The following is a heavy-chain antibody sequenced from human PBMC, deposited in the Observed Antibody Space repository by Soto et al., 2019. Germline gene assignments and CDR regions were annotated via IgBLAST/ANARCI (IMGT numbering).Heavy chain of an antibody. CDR1: GFNVNSDY. J-gene: IGHJ6*02. CDR2: IYSEGST. V-gene: IGHV3-66*01. CDR3: ERGPGLRNGMSA. Sequence: EVQVVESGGDLVQPGGSLRLSCAASGFNVNSDYMNWVRQAPGKGLEWVSVIYSEGSTYYADSVKGRFSISRDNSKNMLSLEMSSLRAEDTSVYSCERGPGLRNGMSAWGQGTTVTVSS.